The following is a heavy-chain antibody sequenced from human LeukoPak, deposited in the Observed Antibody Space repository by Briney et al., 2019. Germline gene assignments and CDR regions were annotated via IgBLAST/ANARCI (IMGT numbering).Heavy chain of an antibody. CDR1: GYTFTSYG. CDR3: ARGSYYDILTGLGYFDFDY. Sequence: ASVKVSCKASGYTFTSYGISWVRQAPGQGLEWMGWISAYNGNTNYAQKLQGRVTMTTDTSTSTAYMELRSLRSDDTAVYYCARGSYYDILTGLGYFDFDYWGQGTLVTVSS. CDR2: ISAYNGNT. J-gene: IGHJ4*02. D-gene: IGHD3-9*01. V-gene: IGHV1-18*01.